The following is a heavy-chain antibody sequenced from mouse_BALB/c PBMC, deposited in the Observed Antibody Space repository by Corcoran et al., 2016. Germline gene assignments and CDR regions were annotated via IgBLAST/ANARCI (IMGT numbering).Heavy chain of an antibody. V-gene: IGHV1S136*01. J-gene: IGHJ4*01. Sequence: EVQLQQSGPELVKPGASVKMSCKASGYTFTSYVMHWVKQKPGQGLEWIGYINPYNDGTKYNEKFKGKATLTSDKSSSTAYMELSSLTSEDSAVYYCARGRAYYGNLRAMDYWGQGTSVTVSS. D-gene: IGHD2-10*01. CDR1: GYTFTSYV. CDR2: INPYNDGT. CDR3: ARGRAYYGNLRAMDY.